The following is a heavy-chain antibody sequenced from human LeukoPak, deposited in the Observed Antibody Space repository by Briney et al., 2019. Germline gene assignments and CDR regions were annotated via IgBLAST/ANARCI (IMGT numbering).Heavy chain of an antibody. D-gene: IGHD3-22*01. Sequence: GGSLRLSCATSGFTFSTYVMSWVRQAPGKGLEWVSAISGSGDRTFFTDSVKGRFTISRDNSKNTLFVQMNSLRAEDTAVYFCARGYFYSYYYYAMDVWGQGTTVTVSS. CDR2: ISGSGDRT. CDR1: GFTFSTYV. CDR3: ARGYFYSYYYYAMDV. J-gene: IGHJ6*02. V-gene: IGHV3-23*01.